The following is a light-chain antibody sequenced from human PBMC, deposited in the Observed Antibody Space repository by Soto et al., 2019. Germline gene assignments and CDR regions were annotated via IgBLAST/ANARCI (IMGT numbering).Light chain of an antibody. Sequence: DVQMTQSPSSLSASVGDRVTITCQASQDISNYLNWYKQKPGKAPKLLIYDASNLETGVPSRFSGSGSGTDFTFTISSLQHEDIATYYCQQYENLPTFGQGTRLEIK. CDR3: QQYENLPT. CDR2: DAS. V-gene: IGKV1-33*01. CDR1: QDISNY. J-gene: IGKJ5*01.